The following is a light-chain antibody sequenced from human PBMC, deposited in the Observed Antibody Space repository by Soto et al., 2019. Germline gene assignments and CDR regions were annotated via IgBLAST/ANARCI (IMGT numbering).Light chain of an antibody. CDR2: DAS. V-gene: IGKV1-13*02. CDR1: QGISSA. J-gene: IGKJ4*01. Sequence: AIQLTQSPSSLSASVGDRVTITCRASQGISSALAWYQHKPGRAPRLLIYDASSLQSGVSSRFSRSGFATYFTLITSSLQPEDFAAYYCEQFQSYALTFGRGTKLEIK. CDR3: EQFQSYALT.